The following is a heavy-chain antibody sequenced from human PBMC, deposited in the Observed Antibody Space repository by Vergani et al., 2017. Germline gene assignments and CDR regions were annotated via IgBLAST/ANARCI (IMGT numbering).Heavy chain of an antibody. V-gene: IGHV4-39*01. CDR3: AGLVFGDSYFDD. Sequence: QVQLQESGPGLVKPSETLSLTCTVSGGSVSSGRYYWGWIRLTPGKGLEWIGSISYSGNTLHNPSLKSRVTISVDTSKSQFSLLLSSVTAADTALYYCAGLVFGDSYFDDWGQGTLVTVSS. J-gene: IGHJ4*02. CDR2: ISYSGNT. D-gene: IGHD3-10*01. CDR1: GGSVSSGRYY.